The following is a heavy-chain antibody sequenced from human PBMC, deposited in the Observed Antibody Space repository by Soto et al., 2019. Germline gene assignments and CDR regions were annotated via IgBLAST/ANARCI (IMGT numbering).Heavy chain of an antibody. Sequence: QLQLQESGPGLLKPSETLSLTCTVSGGSISNSNNYWGWIRQPPGKGLEWIGSIYFSGSTYYNPSLKSRVTISVDTSKNQFSLRLSSVTAADTAVYYCARPFRSGYYTDFDYWGQGTLVTVSS. V-gene: IGHV4-39*01. CDR1: GGSISNSNNY. CDR3: ARPFRSGYYTDFDY. D-gene: IGHD3-3*01. CDR2: IYFSGST. J-gene: IGHJ4*02.